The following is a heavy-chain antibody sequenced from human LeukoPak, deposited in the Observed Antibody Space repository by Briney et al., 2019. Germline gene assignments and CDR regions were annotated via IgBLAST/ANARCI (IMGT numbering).Heavy chain of an antibody. CDR1: GGSISSYY. CDR2: IYYSGST. CDR3: ARGVDTLVVPFDY. J-gene: IGHJ4*02. D-gene: IGHD2-2*01. Sequence: SETLSLTCAVSGGSISSYYWSWIRQPPGKGLEWIGYIYYSGSTNYNPSLKSRVTISVDTSKNQFSLKLSPVTAADTAVYYCARGVDTLVVPFDYWGQGTLVTVSS. V-gene: IGHV4-59*01.